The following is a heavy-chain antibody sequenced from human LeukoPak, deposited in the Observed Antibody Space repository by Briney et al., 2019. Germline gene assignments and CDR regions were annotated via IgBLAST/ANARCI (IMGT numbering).Heavy chain of an antibody. CDR2: TFPSGGEI. V-gene: IGHV3-23*01. J-gene: IGHJ5*02. Sequence: GGSLRLSCAASGFTFSTFAMIWVRQPPGKGLEWVSSTFPSGGEIHYADSVRGRFTISRDNSKSTLSLQMNSLRSEDSAVYYCARGRTSAGGYSGHDWGDWFDPWGQGTLVTVSS. CDR1: GFTFSTFA. D-gene: IGHD5-12*01. CDR3: ARGRTSAGGYSGHDWGDWFDP.